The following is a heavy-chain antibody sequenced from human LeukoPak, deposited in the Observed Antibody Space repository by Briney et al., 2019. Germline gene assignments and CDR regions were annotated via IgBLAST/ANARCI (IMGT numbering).Heavy chain of an antibody. CDR2: IVPIFGTA. Sequence: ASVKVSCKASGGTFSSYAISWVRQAPGQGLEWMGGIVPIFGTANYAQKFQGRVTITADESTSTAYMELSSLRSEDTAVYYCARASHSGSYLGVDYWGQGTLVTVSS. CDR3: ARASHSGSYLGVDY. CDR1: GGTFSSYA. D-gene: IGHD1-26*01. J-gene: IGHJ4*02. V-gene: IGHV1-69*13.